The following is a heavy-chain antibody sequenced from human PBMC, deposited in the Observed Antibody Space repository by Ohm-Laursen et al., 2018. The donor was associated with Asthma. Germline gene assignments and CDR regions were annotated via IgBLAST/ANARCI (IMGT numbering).Heavy chain of an antibody. CDR2: IYYSGST. CDR1: GGSISSGDYY. V-gene: IGHV4-30-4*01. CDR3: TQSDYYSSGYYPN. D-gene: IGHD3-22*01. Sequence: SETLSLTCTVSGGSISSGDYYWSWIRQPPGKGLEWIGHIYYSGSTYYNPSLKSRVTISVDTSKNQFSLKLSSVTAADTVVYYCTQSDYYSSGYYPNWGQGTLVTVSS. J-gene: IGHJ4*02.